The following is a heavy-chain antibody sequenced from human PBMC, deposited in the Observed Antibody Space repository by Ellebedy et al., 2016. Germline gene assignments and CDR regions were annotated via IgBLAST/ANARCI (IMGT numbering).Heavy chain of an antibody. J-gene: IGHJ4*02. D-gene: IGHD3-22*01. Sequence: GESLKISXKGSGYSFTTYWIGWVRQMPGKGLEWMGIIYPGDSDTRYSPSFQGQVTISADKSISTAYLQWSSLKASDTAMYYCARGYYDSSGYYYSSRYFDYWGQGTLVTVSS. CDR1: GYSFTTYW. CDR2: IYPGDSDT. V-gene: IGHV5-51*01. CDR3: ARGYYDSSGYYYSSRYFDY.